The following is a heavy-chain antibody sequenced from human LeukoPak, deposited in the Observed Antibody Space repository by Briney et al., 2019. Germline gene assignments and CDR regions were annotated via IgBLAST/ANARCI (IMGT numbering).Heavy chain of an antibody. J-gene: IGHJ5*02. Sequence: SETLSLTCAVYGGSFSGYYWSWIRQPPGKGLEWIGEINHSGSTNYNPSLKSRVTISVDTSKNQFSLKLSSVTAADTAVYYCARQRVAATVYNWFDPWGQGTLVTVSS. D-gene: IGHD2-15*01. CDR2: INHSGST. CDR1: GGSFSGYY. V-gene: IGHV4-34*01. CDR3: ARQRVAATVYNWFDP.